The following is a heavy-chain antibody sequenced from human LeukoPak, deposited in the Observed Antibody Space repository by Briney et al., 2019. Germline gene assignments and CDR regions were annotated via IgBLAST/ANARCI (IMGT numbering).Heavy chain of an antibody. D-gene: IGHD2-21*02. CDR2: IGGGGVGT. J-gene: IGHJ4*02. CDR1: GFTFNNYA. V-gene: IGHV3-23*01. CDR3: AKGGAYCAGDCLAGAPDY. Sequence: SGGSLRLSCAASGFTFNNYAMYWVRQAPGKGLEWVSAIGGGGVGTYYADSVKGRFSISRDNSKNTLYLEMNSLRAEDTAVYYCAKGGAYCAGDCLAGAPDYWGQGTLVTVSS.